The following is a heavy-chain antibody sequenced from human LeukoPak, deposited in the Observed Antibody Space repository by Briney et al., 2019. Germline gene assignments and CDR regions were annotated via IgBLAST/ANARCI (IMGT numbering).Heavy chain of an antibody. CDR3: ARDRCSGGSCWYFDL. D-gene: IGHD2-15*01. Sequence: SETLSLTCSVSGGSISSISYYWGWIRRPPGKGLEWIASIYYSGTTHYNPSLSSRVTISVDTSKNQFSLKLSSVTAADTAVYYCARDRCSGGSCWYFDLWGRGTLVTVSS. J-gene: IGHJ2*01. CDR2: IYYSGTT. CDR1: GGSISSISYY. V-gene: IGHV4-39*07.